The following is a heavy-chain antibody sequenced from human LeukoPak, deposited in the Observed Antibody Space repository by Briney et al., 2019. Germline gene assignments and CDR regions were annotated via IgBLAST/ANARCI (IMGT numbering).Heavy chain of an antibody. CDR3: AKDLRYYDFWSGLADY. CDR1: GFTFSTYG. Sequence: GGSLRLSCGTSGFTFSTYGMHWVRQAPGKGLEWVALIWYDGSNKYYADSVKGRFTISRDNSKNTLYLQMNSLRAEDTAVYYCAKDLRYYDFWSGLADYWGQGTLVTVSS. D-gene: IGHD3-3*01. CDR2: IWYDGSNK. V-gene: IGHV3-33*06. J-gene: IGHJ4*02.